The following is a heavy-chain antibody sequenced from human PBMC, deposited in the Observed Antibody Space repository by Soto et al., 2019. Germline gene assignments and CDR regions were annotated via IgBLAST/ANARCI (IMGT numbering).Heavy chain of an antibody. CDR3: ARDTRLAAADYYYYYMDV. Sequence: PSETLSLTCTVSGGSISSYYWSWIRQPPGKGLEWIGYIYYSGSTNYNPSLKSRVTISVDTSKNQFSLKLSSVTAADTAVYYCARDTRLAAADYYYYYMDVWGKGTTVTVSS. D-gene: IGHD6-13*01. CDR2: IYYSGST. V-gene: IGHV4-59*01. CDR1: GGSISSYY. J-gene: IGHJ6*03.